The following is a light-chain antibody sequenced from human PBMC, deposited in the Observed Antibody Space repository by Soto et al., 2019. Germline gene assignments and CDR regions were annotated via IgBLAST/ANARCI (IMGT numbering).Light chain of an antibody. CDR1: QSVLYSSNNNNY. V-gene: IGKV4-1*01. Sequence: DIVMTQSTDSLAVSLGERATINCKSSQSVLYSSNNNNYIAWYQQKPGQPPKLIIYWASTRESGVPDRFSGSGSGTDFTLTISSLQAEDVAIYYCQQYYDTPSTFGQGTKVDIK. CDR2: WAS. CDR3: QQYYDTPST. J-gene: IGKJ1*01.